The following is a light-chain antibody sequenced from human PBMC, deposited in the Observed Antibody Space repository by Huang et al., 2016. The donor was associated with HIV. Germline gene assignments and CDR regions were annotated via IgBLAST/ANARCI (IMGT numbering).Light chain of an antibody. V-gene: IGKV4-1*01. J-gene: IGKJ2*01. CDR3: QQYYSTPYT. CDR1: QSLVYGSKIKNY. CDR2: WAS. Sequence: DIVMTQSPDSLAVSLGERANISCKSSQSLVYGSKIKNYLAWYQQKPGQAPKLLIYWASTLESGVPARVSGSGSGTDFTLTISSLQAEDVAVYYCQQYYSTPYTFGQGTKLEI.